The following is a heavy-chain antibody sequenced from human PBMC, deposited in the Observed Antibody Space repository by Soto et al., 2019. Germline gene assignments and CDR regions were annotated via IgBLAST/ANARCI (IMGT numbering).Heavy chain of an antibody. J-gene: IGHJ4*02. Sequence: EVQLLESGGGLVQPGGSLRLSCAASGFTFSSYAMSWVRQAPGKGLEWVSAISGSGGSTYYADSVKGRFTISRDNSKNTLYLQMNSLRAEDTTVYYCAKDGLRDYVWGSYRYQPTYYFDYWGQGTLVTVSS. D-gene: IGHD3-16*02. V-gene: IGHV3-23*01. CDR2: ISGSGGST. CDR3: AKDGLRDYVWGSYRYQPTYYFDY. CDR1: GFTFSSYA.